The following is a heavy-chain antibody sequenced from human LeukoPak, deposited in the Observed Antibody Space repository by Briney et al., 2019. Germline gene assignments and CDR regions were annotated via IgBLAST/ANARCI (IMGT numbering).Heavy chain of an antibody. CDR1: GDSISSSNW. D-gene: IGHD3-10*01. V-gene: IGHV4-4*02. Sequence: PSGTLSLTCAVSGDSISSSNWWCWVRQSPGKGLEWIGEIYHSGSTNYNPTLKSRVTISVDKSKDQVSLKLSSVTAADTALYYCAREHIYGSGSYYIDYWGQGTLVTVSS. CDR3: AREHIYGSGSYYIDY. J-gene: IGHJ4*02. CDR2: IYHSGST.